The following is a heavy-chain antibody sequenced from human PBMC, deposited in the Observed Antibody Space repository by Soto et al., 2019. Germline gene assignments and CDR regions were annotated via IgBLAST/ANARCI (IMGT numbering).Heavy chain of an antibody. CDR1: GFTFSSYG. J-gene: IGHJ4*02. V-gene: IGHV3-33*01. CDR3: ARDLTTYFDYYFDY. Sequence: GGSLRLSCAASGFTFSSYGMHWVRQAPGKGLEWVAVIWYDGSNKYYADSVKGRFTISRDNSKNTLYLQMNSLRAEDTAVYYCARDLTTYFDYYFDYWGQGTLVTVSS. CDR2: IWYDGSNK. D-gene: IGHD3-9*01.